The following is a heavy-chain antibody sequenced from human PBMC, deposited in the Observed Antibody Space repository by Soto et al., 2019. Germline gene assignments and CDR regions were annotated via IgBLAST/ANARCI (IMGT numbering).Heavy chain of an antibody. Sequence: SETLSLTCTVSGGSISSSYYWGWIRQPPGKGLEWIGSIYYSGSTYYNPSLKSRVTISVDTSKNQFSLKLSSVTAADTAVYYCARRAAYCGGDCYNNWFDPWGQGTLVT. D-gene: IGHD2-21*02. J-gene: IGHJ5*02. CDR2: IYYSGST. CDR3: ARRAAYCGGDCYNNWFDP. CDR1: GGSISSSYY. V-gene: IGHV4-39*01.